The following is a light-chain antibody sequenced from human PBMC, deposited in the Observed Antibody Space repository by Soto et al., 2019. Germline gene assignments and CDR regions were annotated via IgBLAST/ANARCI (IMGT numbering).Light chain of an antibody. CDR1: SSDVGSYNL. CDR3: CSYAGSSTLEV. V-gene: IGLV2-23*02. CDR2: EVS. Sequence: QSALTQPASVSGSPGQSITISCTGTSSDVGSYNLVSWYQQHPGKAPKLMIHEVSKRPSGVSNRFSGSKSGNTASLTISGLQAEDEADYYCCSYAGSSTLEVFGGGTKLTVL. J-gene: IGLJ2*01.